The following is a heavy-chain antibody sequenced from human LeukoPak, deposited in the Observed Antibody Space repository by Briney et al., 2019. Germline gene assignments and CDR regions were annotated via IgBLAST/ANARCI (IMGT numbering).Heavy chain of an antibody. D-gene: IGHD3-10*01. CDR1: GFTVSSNY. CDR2: IYSGGST. Sequence: PGGSLRLSCAASGFTVSSNYMSWVRQAPGKGLEWVSVIYSGGSTYYADSVKGRFTISRDNSKNTLYLQMNSLRAEDTAVYYCKITMVRGALDAFDIWGQGTMVTVSS. V-gene: IGHV3-53*01. J-gene: IGHJ3*02. CDR3: KITMVRGALDAFDI.